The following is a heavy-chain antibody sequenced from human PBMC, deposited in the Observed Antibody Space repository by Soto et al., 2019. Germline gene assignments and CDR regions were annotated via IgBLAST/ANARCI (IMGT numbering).Heavy chain of an antibody. Sequence: SETLSLTCTVSGGSFKSGSYSWSWIRQPPGKGLEWIGYVYHTGRTSYNPSLKSRVSISMYTSKNQFALNLDYVTAADTDVYFCERDFAFFDYWGQGTLVTVSS. CDR2: VYHTGRT. CDR1: GGSFKSGSYS. D-gene: IGHD3-3*01. CDR3: ERDFAFFDY. V-gene: IGHV4-61*01. J-gene: IGHJ4*02.